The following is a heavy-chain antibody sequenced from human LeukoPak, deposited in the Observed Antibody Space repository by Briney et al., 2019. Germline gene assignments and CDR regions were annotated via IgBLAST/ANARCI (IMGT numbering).Heavy chain of an antibody. J-gene: IGHJ4*02. Sequence: GGSLSLSCAASGFTFSDYYICWICQAPRQGLERVSYISSSGSTIYYADSVKGRFTISRDNDKNSLYLQMNSLRAEDTAVYYCARNVGHYYDSSGTLDYWGQGTLVTVSS. CDR3: ARNVGHYYDSSGTLDY. CDR2: ISSSGSTI. V-gene: IGHV3-11*01. D-gene: IGHD3-22*01. CDR1: GFTFSDYY.